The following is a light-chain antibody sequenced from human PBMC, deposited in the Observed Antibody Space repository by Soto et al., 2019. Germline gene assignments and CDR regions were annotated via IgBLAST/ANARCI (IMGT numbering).Light chain of an antibody. J-gene: IGKJ1*01. CDR3: QQYGSSRT. CDR2: DAS. Sequence: EIVLTQSPATLSLSPGERTTLSCRASQSISSYLAWYQQKPGQAPRLLIYDASKRATGIPARFSGSGSGTDFTLTISRLEPEDFAVYYCQQYGSSRTFGQGTKVDIK. CDR1: QSISSY. V-gene: IGKV3-20*01.